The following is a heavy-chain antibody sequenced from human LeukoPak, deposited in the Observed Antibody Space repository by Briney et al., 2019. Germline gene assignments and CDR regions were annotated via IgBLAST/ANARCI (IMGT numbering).Heavy chain of an antibody. Sequence: SETVSLTCTVSGGSISSSSYYWGWIRQPPGKGLEWIGGIYYSGSTYYNPSLKSRVTISVDTSKNQFSLKLSSVTAADTAVYYCARRIAVAHPHALEGYFDYWGQGTLVSVSS. CDR3: ARRIAVAHPHALEGYFDY. J-gene: IGHJ4*02. V-gene: IGHV4-39*01. CDR1: GGSISSSSYY. D-gene: IGHD6-19*01. CDR2: IYYSGST.